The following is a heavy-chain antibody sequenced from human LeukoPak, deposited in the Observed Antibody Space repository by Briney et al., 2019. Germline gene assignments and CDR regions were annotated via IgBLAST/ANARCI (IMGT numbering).Heavy chain of an antibody. D-gene: IGHD2-15*01. CDR2: IFYSGIT. CDR1: GDSVNSADYY. J-gene: IGHJ4*02. Sequence: PSETLSLTCIVSGDSVNSADYYWSWIRQPPGKGLEWIAYIFYSGITYYSPSLKSRVNISVDTSKNLFSLSLTSVTAADTAVYYCARATRHDVVVFDFWGQRTLVTVSS. V-gene: IGHV4-30-4*01. CDR3: ARATRHDVVVFDF.